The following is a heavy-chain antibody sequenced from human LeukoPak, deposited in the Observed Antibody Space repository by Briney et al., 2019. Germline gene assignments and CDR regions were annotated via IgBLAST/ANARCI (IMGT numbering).Heavy chain of an antibody. CDR3: ARSNDILTGYYPSYYYYYGMDV. V-gene: IGHV1-2*02. J-gene: IGHJ6*02. CDR1: GYTFTGYY. D-gene: IGHD3-9*01. Sequence: ASVKVSCKASGYTFTGYYMHWVRQAPGQGLEWMGWINPNSGGTNYAQKFQGRVTMTRDTSISTAYMELSRLRSDDTAVYYCARSNDILTGYYPSYYYYYGMDVWGQGTTVTVSS. CDR2: INPNSGGT.